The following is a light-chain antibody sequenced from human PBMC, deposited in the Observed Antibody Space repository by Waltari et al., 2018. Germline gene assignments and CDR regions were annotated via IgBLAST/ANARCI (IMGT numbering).Light chain of an antibody. J-gene: IGLJ3*02. CDR3: SSYTRGSTWV. CDR1: NSDAGSYNF. Sequence: QSALTQPASVSGSPGQSITISCTGTNSDAGSYNFVSWYQQHPGKAPKLVIYGVTNRPSGVSDRFSGSKSGNTASLTISGLQAEDEAAYYCSSYTRGSTWVFGGGTKLTVL. V-gene: IGLV2-14*03. CDR2: GVT.